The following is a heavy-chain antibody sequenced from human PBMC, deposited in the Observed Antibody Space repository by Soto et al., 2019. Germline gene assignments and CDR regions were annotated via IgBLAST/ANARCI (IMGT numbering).Heavy chain of an antibody. J-gene: IGHJ4*02. CDR2: INHSGST. Sequence: QVQLQQWGAGLLKPSETLSLTCAVYGGSFSGYYWTWIRQPPGTGLEWIGEINHSGSTNYNPSLKSRATISVDTSKNQFSLKLTSVTAADTAVYYCARDKSTGLLDYWGQGTLVTVSS. CDR3: ARDKSTGLLDY. V-gene: IGHV4-34*01. CDR1: GGSFSGYY. D-gene: IGHD2-8*02.